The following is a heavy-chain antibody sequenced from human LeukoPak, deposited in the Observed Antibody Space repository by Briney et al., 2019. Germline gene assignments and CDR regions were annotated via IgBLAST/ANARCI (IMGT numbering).Heavy chain of an antibody. CDR2: ISSSSSYI. Sequence: GGSLRLSCAASGFTFSSYSMSWVRQAPGKGLEWGSYISSSSSYIYYADSVKGRFTISRDNAKNSLYLQMNSLRAEDTAVYYCARDLASPYLTTDNNWNYEDYWGQGTLVTVSS. CDR3: ARDLASPYLTTDNNWNYEDY. J-gene: IGHJ4*02. V-gene: IGHV3-21*01. CDR1: GFTFSSYS. D-gene: IGHD1-7*01.